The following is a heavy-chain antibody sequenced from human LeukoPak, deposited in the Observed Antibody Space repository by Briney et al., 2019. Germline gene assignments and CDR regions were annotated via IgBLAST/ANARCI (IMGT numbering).Heavy chain of an antibody. CDR1: GGSISSGDYY. D-gene: IGHD2-2*01. V-gene: IGHV4-30-4*01. CDR2: IYYSGST. CDR3: AGVGSSALFDY. Sequence: PSQTLSLTCTVSGGSISSGDYYWSWIRQPPGKGLEWIGYIYYSGSTYYNPSLKSRVTISVDTSKNQFSLKLSSVTAAGTAVYYCAGVGSSALFDYWGQGTLVTVSS. J-gene: IGHJ4*02.